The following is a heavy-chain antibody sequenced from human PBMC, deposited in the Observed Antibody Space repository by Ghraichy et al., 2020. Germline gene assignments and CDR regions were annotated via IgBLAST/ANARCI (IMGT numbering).Heavy chain of an antibody. CDR1: GFTVIKNY. J-gene: IGHJ3*02. D-gene: IGHD6-25*01. V-gene: IGHV3-66*01. CDR2: IYAGGTT. CDR3: ATRLAAASGFDI. Sequence: LSLTCAASGFTVIKNYMIWVRQAPGQGLEWVSLIYAGGTTDYRPSVKGRFTISRDNSKNTLDLQMNSLRVEDTAVYFCATRLAAASGFDIWGLGTMVTVSS.